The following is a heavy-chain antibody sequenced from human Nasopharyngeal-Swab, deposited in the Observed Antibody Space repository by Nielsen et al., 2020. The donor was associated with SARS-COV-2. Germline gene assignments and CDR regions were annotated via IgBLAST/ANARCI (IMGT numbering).Heavy chain of an antibody. CDR3: ASARDYYGSGSYDY. CDR1: GFTFSSYG. V-gene: IGHV3-48*04. D-gene: IGHD3-10*01. CDR2: ISTSDSTR. J-gene: IGHJ4*02. Sequence: GESLKISCAASGFTFSSYGMHWVRQAPGKGLEWVSYISTSDSTRYYADSVKGRFTISRDNAKNSLYLQMNSLRTVDTAVYYCASARDYYGSGSYDYWGQGTLVTVSS.